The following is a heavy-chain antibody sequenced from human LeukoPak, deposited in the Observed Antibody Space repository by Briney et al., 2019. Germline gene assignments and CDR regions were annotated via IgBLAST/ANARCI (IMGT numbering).Heavy chain of an antibody. D-gene: IGHD3-3*01. J-gene: IGHJ5*02. Sequence: GGSLRLSCAASGFTFSSYWMHWVRQAPGKGLVWVSRINSDGSSTSYADSVKGRFTISRDNAKSTLYLQMNSLRAEDTAVYYCARGVTIFGVVIKVYNWFDPWGQGTLVTVSS. CDR1: GFTFSSYW. V-gene: IGHV3-74*01. CDR3: ARGVTIFGVVIKVYNWFDP. CDR2: INSDGSST.